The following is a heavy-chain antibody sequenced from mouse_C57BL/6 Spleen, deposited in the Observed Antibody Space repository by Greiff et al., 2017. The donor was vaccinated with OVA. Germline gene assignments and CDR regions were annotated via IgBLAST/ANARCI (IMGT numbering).Heavy chain of an antibody. CDR3: ARGRTSSGLFAY. Sequence: EVMLVESGGGLVKPGGSLKLSCAASGFTFSSYAMSWVRQTPEKRLEWVATISDGGSYTYYPDNVKGRFTISRDNAKNNLYLQMSHLKSEDTAMYYCARGRTSSGLFAYWGQGTLVTVSA. CDR2: ISDGGSYT. J-gene: IGHJ3*01. D-gene: IGHD3-2*02. V-gene: IGHV5-4*03. CDR1: GFTFSSYA.